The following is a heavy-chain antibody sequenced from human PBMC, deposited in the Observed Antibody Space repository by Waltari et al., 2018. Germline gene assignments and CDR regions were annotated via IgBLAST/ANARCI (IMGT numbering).Heavy chain of an antibody. J-gene: IGHJ4*02. Sequence: EVQLVESGGGLVQPGGSLRLSCAASGFTFSSYWMSWVRQAPGKGVGWVANIKQDGSEKYYVDSVKGRFTIARDNAKNSLYLQMNSLRGEDTAVYYCARESAPSDFWGQGTLVTVSS. CDR2: IKQDGSEK. CDR3: ARESAPSDF. V-gene: IGHV3-7*01. CDR1: GFTFSSYW.